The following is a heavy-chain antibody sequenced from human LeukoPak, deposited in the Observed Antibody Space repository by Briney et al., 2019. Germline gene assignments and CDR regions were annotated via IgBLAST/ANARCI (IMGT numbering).Heavy chain of an antibody. CDR2: IYPGDSQT. CDR3: ARRITPAGMDV. Sequence: GEPLKISCKGSGYRFSTSYIALVRQMPGKGLEWMGIIYPGDSQTKYTPSFQGQVTISADKSISTAYLQWSSLKASDTAMYYCARRITPAGMDVWGQGTTVTVSS. V-gene: IGHV5-51*01. D-gene: IGHD1-14*01. J-gene: IGHJ6*02. CDR1: GYRFSTSY.